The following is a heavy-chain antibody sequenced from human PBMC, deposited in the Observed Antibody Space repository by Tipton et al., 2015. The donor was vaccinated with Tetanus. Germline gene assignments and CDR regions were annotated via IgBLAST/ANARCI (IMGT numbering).Heavy chain of an antibody. CDR3: ARRSGWFNFYSGVDV. D-gene: IGHD6-19*01. CDR2: IYFSGHT. Sequence: GLVKPSETLSLTCTVSGGSINSYYWSWLRRPPGKALEWIGYIYFSGHTKYSPPLESRVTMSVDTSMNQVSLNLTSVTAADSAVYFWARRSGWFNFYSGVDVWGQGTTVAVSS. CDR1: GGSINSYY. J-gene: IGHJ6*02. V-gene: IGHV4-59*01.